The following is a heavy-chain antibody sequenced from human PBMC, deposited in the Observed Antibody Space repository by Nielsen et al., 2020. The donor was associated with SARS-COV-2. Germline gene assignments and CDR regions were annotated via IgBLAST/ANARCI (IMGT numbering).Heavy chain of an antibody. Sequence: ASVKVSCKASGYSFSSYAMQWVRLAPGQRPEWMGWINAGNGRTRYSPKFLGRLTITRDASASTVYMELGSLSSEDTAVYYCARDSMVRGVIAYWGQGTLVTVSS. CDR2: INAGNGRT. J-gene: IGHJ4*02. D-gene: IGHD3-10*01. CDR3: ARDSMVRGVIAY. V-gene: IGHV1-3*01. CDR1: GYSFSSYA.